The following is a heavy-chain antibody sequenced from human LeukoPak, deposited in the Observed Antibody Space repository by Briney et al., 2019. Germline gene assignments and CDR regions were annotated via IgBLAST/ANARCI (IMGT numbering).Heavy chain of an antibody. CDR3: AREGSLYDSGNYYLSWFDP. Sequence: APVKASCKTSGYTFNSYGIAWVRQAPVQGLEWVGWISAYNGNTNYGQNLPDRVNMTTETSTTTADMELRSLRSDDTAVYYCAREGSLYDSGNYYLSWFDPWGQGTLVTVSS. D-gene: IGHD3-22*01. V-gene: IGHV1-18*01. CDR1: GYTFNSYG. CDR2: ISAYNGNT. J-gene: IGHJ5*02.